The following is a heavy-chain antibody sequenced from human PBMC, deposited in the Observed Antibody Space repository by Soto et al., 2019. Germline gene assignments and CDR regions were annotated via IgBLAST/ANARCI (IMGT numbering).Heavy chain of an antibody. Sequence: ASVKVSCKVSGYTLTELSMHWVRQAPGKGLEWMGGFDPEDGETIYAQKFQGRVTMTEDTSTDTAYMELSSLRSEDTAVYYCATAPTGTFRGGAFDIWGQGTMVTVSS. CDR3: ATAPTGTFRGGAFDI. CDR2: FDPEDGET. D-gene: IGHD1-1*01. J-gene: IGHJ3*02. CDR1: GYTLTELS. V-gene: IGHV1-24*01.